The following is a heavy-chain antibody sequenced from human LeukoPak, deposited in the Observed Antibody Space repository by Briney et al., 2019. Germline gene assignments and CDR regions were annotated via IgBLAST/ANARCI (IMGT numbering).Heavy chain of an antibody. J-gene: IGHJ6*03. CDR3: ARTTEGYCSSASCFGFSYSYYMDV. Sequence: SETLSLTCTVSGGSISSYYWSWIRQPPGKGLEWIGYIYYSGSTNYNPSLKSRVTISVDTSKNQFPLKLSSVIAADTAVYYCARTTEGYCSSASCFGFSYSYYMDVWGKGTTVTISS. V-gene: IGHV4-59*01. CDR1: GGSISSYY. D-gene: IGHD2-2*01. CDR2: IYYSGST.